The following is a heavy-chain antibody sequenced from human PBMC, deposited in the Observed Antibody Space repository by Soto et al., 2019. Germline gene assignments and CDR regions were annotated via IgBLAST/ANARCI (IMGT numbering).Heavy chain of an antibody. CDR3: ARHDWSRFYGMDV. J-gene: IGHJ6*02. CDR1: GDSISTSSYY. CDR2: LYYSGTT. Sequence: TSESLSLSCTVSGDSISTSSYYWGWIRQSPGKGLEWIGSLYYSGTTYYNPSLKSRVTISVDTSKNQFSLRAYSVTAADTAVYYCARHDWSRFYGMDVWGQGTTVTVSS. V-gene: IGHV4-39*01. D-gene: IGHD2-2*01.